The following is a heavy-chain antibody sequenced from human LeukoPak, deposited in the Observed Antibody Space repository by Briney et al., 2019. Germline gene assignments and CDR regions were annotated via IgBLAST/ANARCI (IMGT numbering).Heavy chain of an antibody. Sequence: GGSLRLSCAASGFTFSSYAMSWVRQAPGKGLEWVSAISGSGGSTYYADSVKGRFTISRDNSKNTLYLQMNSLRAEDTAVYYCARDGTSGSYLAGAFDIWGQGTMVTVSS. CDR2: ISGSGGST. CDR1: GFTFSSYA. D-gene: IGHD1-26*01. V-gene: IGHV3-23*01. J-gene: IGHJ3*02. CDR3: ARDGTSGSYLAGAFDI.